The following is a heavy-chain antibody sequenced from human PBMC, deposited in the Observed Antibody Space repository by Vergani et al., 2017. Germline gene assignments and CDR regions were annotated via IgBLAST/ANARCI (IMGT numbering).Heavy chain of an antibody. J-gene: IGHJ3*02. CDR2: IYYSGST. CDR3: ARVHSSGWFDAFDI. Sequence: QLQLQESGPGLVTPSETLSLTCTVSGGSISSSSYYWGWIRQPPGKGLEWIGSIYYSGSTYYNPSLKSRVTISVDTSKNQFSLKLSSVTAADTAVYYCARVHSSGWFDAFDIWGQGTMVTVSS. D-gene: IGHD6-19*01. V-gene: IGHV4-39*07. CDR1: GGSISSSSYY.